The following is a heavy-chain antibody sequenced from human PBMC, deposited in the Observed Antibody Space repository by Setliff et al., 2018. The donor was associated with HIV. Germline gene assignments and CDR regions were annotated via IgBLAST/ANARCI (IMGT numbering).Heavy chain of an antibody. Sequence: RASVKVSCKASGYTFTGYYMHWVRQAPGQGLEWMGRINPNSGDTNYAQKFKGRVTMTRDTSISTAYMELSRLTSDDTAVYYCARGSTTTNYYYNYMDVWGKGTTVTVSS. CDR1: GYTFTGYY. CDR2: INPNSGDT. J-gene: IGHJ6*03. CDR3: ARGSTTTNYYYNYMDV. V-gene: IGHV1-2*06. D-gene: IGHD5-12*01.